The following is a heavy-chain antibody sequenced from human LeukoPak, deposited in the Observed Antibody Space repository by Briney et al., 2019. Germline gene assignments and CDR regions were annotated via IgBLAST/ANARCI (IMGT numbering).Heavy chain of an antibody. CDR2: IYHSGST. J-gene: IGHJ4*02. D-gene: IGHD2-15*01. Sequence: SGTLSLTCAVSGGSISSDNWWTWVRQPPGKGLEWIGEIYHSGSTNYNPSLKSRVTISVDKSENQFSLKLSSVTAADTAVYYCARDHGCGGGSCYSTYWGQGTLVTVSS. CDR3: ARDHGCGGGSCYSTY. V-gene: IGHV4-4*02. CDR1: GGSISSDNW.